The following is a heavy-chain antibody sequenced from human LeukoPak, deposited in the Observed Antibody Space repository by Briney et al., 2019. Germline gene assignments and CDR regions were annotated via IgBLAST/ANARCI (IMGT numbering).Heavy chain of an antibody. J-gene: IGHJ4*02. V-gene: IGHV3-7*01. CDR2: IKHDGSEK. CDR3: ARGLNYYGISGYLPAGY. Sequence: GGSLRLSCAASGFTFSSYWMSWVRQAPGKGLEWVAYIKHDGSEKYYVDSVKGRFSISRDNAQDSLWLQMNSLRAEDTGVYYCARGLNYYGISGYLPAGYWGQGTLVTVSS. CDR1: GFTFSSYW. D-gene: IGHD3-22*01.